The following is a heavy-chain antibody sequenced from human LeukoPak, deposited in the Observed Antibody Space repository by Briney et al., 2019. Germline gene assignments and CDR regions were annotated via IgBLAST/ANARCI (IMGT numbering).Heavy chain of an antibody. CDR3: ARGLGQYTRYYGGNGPAYFDY. J-gene: IGHJ4*02. V-gene: IGHV1-18*01. CDR2: INAYNGNT. D-gene: IGHD4-17*01. CDR1: GYTVTSYG. Sequence: ASVKVSCKASGYTVTSYGISWVRQAPGQGLEWMGWINAYNGNTNYAQKLQGRVTMTTDISMSTAYMELRSPRSDDTAVYYCARGLGQYTRYYGGNGPAYFDYWGQGTLVTVSS.